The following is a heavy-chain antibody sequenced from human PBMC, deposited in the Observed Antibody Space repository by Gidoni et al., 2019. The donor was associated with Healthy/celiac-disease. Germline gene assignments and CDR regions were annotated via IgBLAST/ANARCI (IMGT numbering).Heavy chain of an antibody. CDR3: TRLSTDDFWSGYSPFDP. Sequence: EVQLVESRGGLVQPGGSRKLSGAASGFTFSGSAMHWVRQASGKGLEWVGLIRSKANSYATAYAASVKGRFTISRDDSKNTAYLQMNSLKTEDTAVYYCTRLSTDDFWSGYSPFDPWGQGTLVTVSS. V-gene: IGHV3-73*02. CDR2: IRSKANSYAT. CDR1: GFTFSGSA. J-gene: IGHJ5*02. D-gene: IGHD3-3*01.